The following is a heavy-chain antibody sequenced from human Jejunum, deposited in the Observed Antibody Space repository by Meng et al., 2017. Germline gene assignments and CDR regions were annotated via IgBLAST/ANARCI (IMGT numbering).Heavy chain of an antibody. D-gene: IGHD3-10*02. CDR3: TTMLAFREGVDF. CDR1: GFTFNDAW. CDR2: VKAKADGGTT. J-gene: IGHJ4*02. Sequence: DVRVVDAGGGLVKPGASLRPSCAASGFTFNDAWINWVRQSPGKGLEWVGTVKAKADGGTTHYAAPVKGRFTISRDESESTLYLQMNSLKTEDTALYYCTTMLAFREGVDFWGQGTLVTVSS. V-gene: IGHV3-15*01.